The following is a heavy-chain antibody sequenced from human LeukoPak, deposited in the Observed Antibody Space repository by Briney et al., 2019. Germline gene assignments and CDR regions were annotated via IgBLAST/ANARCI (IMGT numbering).Heavy chain of an antibody. CDR3: ATVYMTLGYYFDY. Sequence: ASVKVSCKASGYTVTSYYIHWVRQAPGKGLEWMGGFDPEDGETIYAQKFQGRVTMTEDTSTDTAYMELSSLRSEDTAVYYCATVYMTLGYYFDYWGQGTLVTVSS. V-gene: IGHV1-24*01. CDR2: FDPEDGET. CDR1: GYTVTSYY. J-gene: IGHJ4*02. D-gene: IGHD3-10*01.